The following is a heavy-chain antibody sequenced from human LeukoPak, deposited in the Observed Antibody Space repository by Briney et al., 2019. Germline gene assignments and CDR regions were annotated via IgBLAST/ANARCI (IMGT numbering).Heavy chain of an antibody. CDR3: ARDRGLAAAGTGAFDY. D-gene: IGHD6-13*01. CDR2: INPNSGGT. Sequence: ASVKVSCKASGYTFTGYYMHWVRQAPGQGLEWMGWINPNSGGTNYAQRFQGRVTMTRDTSFSTAYMELSRLRSDDTAVYYCARDRGLAAAGTGAFDYWGQGTLVTVSS. J-gene: IGHJ4*02. V-gene: IGHV1-2*02. CDR1: GYTFTGYY.